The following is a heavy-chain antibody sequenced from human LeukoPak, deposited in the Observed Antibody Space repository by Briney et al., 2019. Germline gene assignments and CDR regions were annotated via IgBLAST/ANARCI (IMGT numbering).Heavy chain of an antibody. D-gene: IGHD3-10*01. CDR1: GGSFSGYY. V-gene: IGHV4-34*01. CDR2: INHSGST. J-gene: IGHJ4*02. CDR3: ARWAKKRYYGSGSYLDY. Sequence: KPSETLSLTCAVYGGSFSGYYWSWIRQPPGKGLEWIGEINHSGSTNYNPSLKSRVTISVDTSKNQFSLKLSSVTAADTAVYYCARWAKKRYYGSGSYLDYWGQGTLVTVSS.